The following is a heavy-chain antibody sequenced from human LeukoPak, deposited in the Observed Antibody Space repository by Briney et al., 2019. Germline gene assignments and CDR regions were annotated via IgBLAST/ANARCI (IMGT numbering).Heavy chain of an antibody. J-gene: IGHJ5*02. Sequence: ASVKVSCKASGYTLTSYGISWVRQAPGQGLEWMGWISAYNGNTNYAQKLQGRVTMTTDTSTSTAYMELRSLRSDDTAVYYCARLSGFTASNDFWSGYHLNWFDPWGQGTLVTVSS. CDR2: ISAYNGNT. CDR3: ARLSGFTASNDFWSGYHLNWFDP. CDR1: GYTLTSYG. D-gene: IGHD3-3*01. V-gene: IGHV1-18*01.